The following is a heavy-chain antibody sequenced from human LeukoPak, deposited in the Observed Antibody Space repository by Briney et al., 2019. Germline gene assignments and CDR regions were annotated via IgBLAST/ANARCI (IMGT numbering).Heavy chain of an antibody. CDR1: GFTFSSYA. V-gene: IGHV3-23*01. J-gene: IGHJ4*02. Sequence: PGGSLRLSCAASGFTFSSYAMSWVRQAPGKGLEWVSAISGSGGSTYYADSVKGRFTFPRDNTKNTLYLQMNSLRVEDTAVYYCAGDAMRGGDLDYWGQGTLVTVSS. D-gene: IGHD3-16*01. CDR2: ISGSGGST. CDR3: AGDAMRGGDLDY.